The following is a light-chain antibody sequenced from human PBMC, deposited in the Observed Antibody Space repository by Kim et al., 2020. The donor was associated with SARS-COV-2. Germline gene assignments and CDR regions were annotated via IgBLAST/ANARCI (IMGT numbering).Light chain of an antibody. J-gene: IGLJ2*01. CDR1: SDISVGSNK. CDR2: YFSDSDK. V-gene: IGLV5-37*01. Sequence: LTCTWPSDISVGSNKVNWFQQKPGSPPRYLLYYFSDSDKGQGSGVPSRFSGSKDASANTGILLISGLQSEDEADYYCMIWPRNAVLFGGGTQLTVL. CDR3: MIWPRNAVL.